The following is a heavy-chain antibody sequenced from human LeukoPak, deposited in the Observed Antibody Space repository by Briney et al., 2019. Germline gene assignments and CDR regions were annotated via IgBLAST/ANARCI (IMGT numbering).Heavy chain of an antibody. V-gene: IGHV4-34*01. D-gene: IGHD2-2*01. CDR2: INHSGST. Sequence: SETLSLTCAVYGGSFSGYYWSWICQPPGKGLEWIGEINHSGSTNYNPSLKSRVTISVDTSKNQFSLKLSSVTAADTAVYYCAKFDNCSGTSCLPMIFDYWGQGTLVTVSS. CDR1: GGSFSGYY. J-gene: IGHJ4*02. CDR3: AKFDNCSGTSCLPMIFDY.